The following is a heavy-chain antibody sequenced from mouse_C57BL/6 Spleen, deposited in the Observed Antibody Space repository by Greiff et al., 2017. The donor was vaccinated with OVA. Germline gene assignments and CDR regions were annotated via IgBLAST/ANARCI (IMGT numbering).Heavy chain of an antibody. Sequence: QVQLQQSGAELVRPGASVTLSCKASGYTFTDYEMHWVKQTPVHGLEWIGAIDPETGGTAYNQKFKGKAILTADKSSSTAYMELRSLTSEDSAVYYCTRIYSNNGYYYAMDYWGQGTSVTVSS. CDR1: GYTFTDYE. CDR3: TRIYSNNGYYYAMDY. D-gene: IGHD2-5*01. J-gene: IGHJ4*01. V-gene: IGHV1-15*01. CDR2: IDPETGGT.